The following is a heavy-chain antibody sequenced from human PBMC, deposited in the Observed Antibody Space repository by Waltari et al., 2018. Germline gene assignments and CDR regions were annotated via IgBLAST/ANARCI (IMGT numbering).Heavy chain of an antibody. CDR2: SIPIFGTA. CDR3: ARNTAMVRGYYYYMDV. CDR1: GGTFSSYA. Sequence: QVQLVQSGAEVKKPGSSVKVSCKASGGTFSSYAISWVRQAPGQGLEWMGGSIPIFGTANYAQKFQGRVTITTDEPTSTAYMELSSLRSEDTAVYYCARNTAMVRGYYYYMDVWGKGTTVTVSS. J-gene: IGHJ6*03. V-gene: IGHV1-69*05. D-gene: IGHD5-18*01.